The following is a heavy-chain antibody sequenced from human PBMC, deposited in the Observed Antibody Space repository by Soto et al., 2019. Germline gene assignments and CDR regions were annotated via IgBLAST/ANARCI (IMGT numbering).Heavy chain of an antibody. CDR3: ARDGGTYDSSGYYPYYYYGMDV. D-gene: IGHD3-22*01. J-gene: IGHJ6*02. V-gene: IGHV1-2*04. CDR2: INPNSGGT. Sequence: QVQLVQSGAEVKKPGASVKVSCKASGYTFTGYYMHWVRQAPGQGLEWMGWINPNSGGTNYAQKFQGWVTMTRDTSISTAYMGLSRLRSDDTAVYYCARDGGTYDSSGYYPYYYYGMDVWGQGTTVTVSS. CDR1: GYTFTGYY.